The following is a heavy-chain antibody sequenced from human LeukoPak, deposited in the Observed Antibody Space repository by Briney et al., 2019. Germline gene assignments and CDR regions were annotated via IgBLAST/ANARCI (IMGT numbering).Heavy chain of an antibody. Sequence: ASVKVSCKPSGYTFTGYHIHWVRQAPGQGLEWMGWINPNSGGTNLAQKFQGRVTMTRDTSISTAYMELSRLRSDDTAVYYCARTYCDTTACSNWFVPWGQGTLVTVSS. J-gene: IGHJ5*02. CDR3: ARTYCDTTACSNWFVP. D-gene: IGHD2/OR15-2a*01. CDR1: GYTFTGYH. CDR2: INPNSGGT. V-gene: IGHV1-2*02.